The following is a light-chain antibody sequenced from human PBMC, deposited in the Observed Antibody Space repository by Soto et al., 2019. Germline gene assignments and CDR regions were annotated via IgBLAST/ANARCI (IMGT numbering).Light chain of an antibody. CDR1: QSISTS. V-gene: IGKV1-5*03. Sequence: DIQMTQSPSTLSASVGDRVTITCRASQSISTSLAWYQQKPGKAPKLLIYKASTLESWVPSRFSGSGSGTEFTLSISSLQPDDFATYYCQQYDSYRWTFGQGTKVENK. CDR2: KAS. CDR3: QQYDSYRWT. J-gene: IGKJ1*01.